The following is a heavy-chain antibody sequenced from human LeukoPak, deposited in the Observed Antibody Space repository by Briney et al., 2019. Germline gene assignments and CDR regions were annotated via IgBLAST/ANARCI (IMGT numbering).Heavy chain of an antibody. Sequence: APVTVSCKASGYTXTGYYMHGVRQAPGQGLEWMGCIKPNSGATNYAQKFRGRVTMTRDTSISTAYMELSRLTSDDTAVYYCARGVAQYYYYYGMDVWGQGTTVTVSS. D-gene: IGHD2-15*01. V-gene: IGHV1-2*02. CDR2: IKPNSGAT. CDR1: GYTXTGYY. CDR3: ARGVAQYYYYYGMDV. J-gene: IGHJ6*02.